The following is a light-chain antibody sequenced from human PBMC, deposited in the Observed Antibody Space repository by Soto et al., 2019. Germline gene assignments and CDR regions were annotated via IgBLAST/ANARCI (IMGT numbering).Light chain of an antibody. Sequence: EIVMTQSPVTLSVSTGERATLSCRASESVGSNLAWYQQKPGQPPRLLIYDASMRETGVPPRFSGSGSGTEFTLTISNLQSEHFAIYFCQKFNKWPWTFGQGTKVDIK. V-gene: IGKV3-15*01. CDR1: ESVGSN. CDR3: QKFNKWPWT. J-gene: IGKJ1*01. CDR2: DAS.